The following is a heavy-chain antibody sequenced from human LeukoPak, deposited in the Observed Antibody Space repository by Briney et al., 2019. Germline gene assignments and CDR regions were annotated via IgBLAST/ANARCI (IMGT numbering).Heavy chain of an antibody. Sequence: PSETLSLTCTVSGGSMSSYYWSWIRQPPGKGLEWIGYIYYSGITNYNPSPKSRVTISIDTSENQFSLNLRSVTAADTAVYFCAKSVRLLSLATADNWFDPWGQGTLVTVSS. CDR1: GGSMSSYY. CDR3: AKSVRLLSLATADNWFDP. CDR2: IYYSGIT. V-gene: IGHV4-59*01. D-gene: IGHD2-21*02. J-gene: IGHJ5*02.